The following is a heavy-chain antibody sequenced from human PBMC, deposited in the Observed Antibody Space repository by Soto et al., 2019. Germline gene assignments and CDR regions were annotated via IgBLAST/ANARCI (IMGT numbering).Heavy chain of an antibody. D-gene: IGHD3-3*01. CDR2: VFNSGTT. Sequence: QVKLQESGPGLVKPSQTLSLTCTVSGDSITSGLYYWSWIRQPPGKGLEWTGYVFNSGTTCYGPYVKNRVTISLVTSANQFTRGPASVTAAVTAVYDCASMRRLDFGEPAGSNYNYGLEVWGRGTSVTVSS. J-gene: IGHJ6*02. CDR1: GDSITSGLYY. CDR3: ASMRRLDFGEPAGSNYNYGLEV. V-gene: IGHV4-30-4*01.